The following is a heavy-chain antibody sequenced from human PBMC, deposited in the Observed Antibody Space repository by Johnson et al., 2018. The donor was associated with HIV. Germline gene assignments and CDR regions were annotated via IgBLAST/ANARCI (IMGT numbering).Heavy chain of an antibody. CDR2: ISYEGSNK. CDR1: GFTFSNYG. Sequence: VQVVESGGGVVQPGRSLRLSCAASGFTFSNYGMHWVRQAPGKGLEWVAVISYEGSNKYYADSVKGRFTISRDNSKNTLYVQMNSLRAEETAVYYCAKDSEVSGYQPDAFDSWGQGTMVTVSS. D-gene: IGHD3-3*01. CDR3: AKDSEVSGYQPDAFDS. J-gene: IGHJ3*02. V-gene: IGHV3-30*18.